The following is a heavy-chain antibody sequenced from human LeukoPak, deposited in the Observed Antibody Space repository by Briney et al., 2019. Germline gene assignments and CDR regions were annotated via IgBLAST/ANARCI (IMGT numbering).Heavy chain of an antibody. CDR2: IRYDGSNK. D-gene: IGHD3-3*01. V-gene: IGHV3-30*02. Sequence: GGSLRLSCAASGFTFSSYGMHWVRQAPGKGLEWVAFIRYDGSNKYYADSVKGRFTISGDNSKNTLYLQMNSLRAEDTAVYYCAAGNYDFWVPLFEYWGQGTLVTVSS. CDR1: GFTFSSYG. J-gene: IGHJ4*02. CDR3: AAGNYDFWVPLFEY.